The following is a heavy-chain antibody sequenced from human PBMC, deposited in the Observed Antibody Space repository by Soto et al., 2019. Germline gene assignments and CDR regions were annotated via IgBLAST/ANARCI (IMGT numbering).Heavy chain of an antibody. CDR3: ARDTGDGTFNF. CDR1: GYTFSSYA. J-gene: IGHJ4*02. CDR2: TNAGYGNT. Sequence: ASVKVSCKASGYTFSSYAMHWVRQTPGQRLEWMGWTNAGYGNTKSSQKFQDRVTISRDTSASTAYMELTILRSEATALYYCARDTGDGTFNFWGQGTLVTVSS. V-gene: IGHV1-3*01. D-gene: IGHD7-27*01.